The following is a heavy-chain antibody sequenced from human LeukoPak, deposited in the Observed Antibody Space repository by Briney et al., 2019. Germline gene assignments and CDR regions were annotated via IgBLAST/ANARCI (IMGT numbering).Heavy chain of an antibody. V-gene: IGHV4-59*01. CDR1: GGSISIYY. D-gene: IGHD5-24*01. Sequence: SETLSLTCIVSGGSISIYYWSWIRQPPGKGLEWIGYIHYSGHTKYNPSLKSRVTISVDTSKNQLSLKLSSVTAADTAVYYCARGVGMATTFDYWGQGTLVTVSS. CDR3: ARGVGMATTFDY. J-gene: IGHJ4*02. CDR2: IHYSGHT.